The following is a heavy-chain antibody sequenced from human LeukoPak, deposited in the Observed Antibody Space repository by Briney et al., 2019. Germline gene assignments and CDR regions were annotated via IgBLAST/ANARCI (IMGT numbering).Heavy chain of an antibody. D-gene: IGHD3-9*01. V-gene: IGHV5-51*01. Sequence: GESLKISCKGSGYSFTSHWIGWVRQMPGKGLEWMGIIYPGDSDTRYSPSFQGQVTISADKSISTAYLQWSSLKASDTAMYYCARQSYDILTGYYYYYMDVWGKGTTVTVSS. CDR2: IYPGDSDT. J-gene: IGHJ6*03. CDR3: ARQSYDILTGYYYYYMDV. CDR1: GYSFTSHW.